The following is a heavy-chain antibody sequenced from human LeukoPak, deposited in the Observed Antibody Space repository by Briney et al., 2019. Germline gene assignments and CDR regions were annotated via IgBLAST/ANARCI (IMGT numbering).Heavy chain of an antibody. D-gene: IGHD3-3*01. CDR3: ARTDFWSGYYHQVDY. Sequence: ASVKVSCKASGYTFTGYYMHWVRQAPGQGLEWMGWISAYNGNTNYAQKLQGRVTMTTDTSTSTAYMELRSLRSDDTAVYYCARTDFWSGYYHQVDYWGQGTLVTVSS. CDR2: ISAYNGNT. V-gene: IGHV1-18*04. J-gene: IGHJ4*02. CDR1: GYTFTGYY.